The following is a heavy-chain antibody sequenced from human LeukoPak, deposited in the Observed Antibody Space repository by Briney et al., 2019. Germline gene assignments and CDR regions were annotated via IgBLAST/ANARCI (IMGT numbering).Heavy chain of an antibody. CDR1: GFTFSSYC. J-gene: IGHJ4*02. Sequence: GGSVRLSCAASGFTFSSYCMIWVRQAPGKGLEWVAVIWYDGSNKYYADSVKGRFTISRDNAKNTLYLQMNSQMAEDRAVYYCVRDTITAAGTADYWGQGTLVTPSS. D-gene: IGHD6-13*01. CDR3: VRDTITAAGTADY. CDR2: IWYDGSNK. V-gene: IGHV3-33*01.